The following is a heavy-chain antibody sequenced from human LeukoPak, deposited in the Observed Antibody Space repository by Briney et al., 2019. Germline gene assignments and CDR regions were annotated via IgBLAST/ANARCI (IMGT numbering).Heavy chain of an antibody. CDR2: IYYSGST. CDR1: GGSISSGGYY. V-gene: IGHV4-31*03. J-gene: IGHJ4*02. CDR3: AIEYSYGPYYFDY. Sequence: SETLSLTCTVSGGSISSGGYYWSCIRQHPGKGLEWIGYIYYSGSTYYNPSLKSRVTISVDTSKNQFSLKLSSVTAADTAVYYCAIEYSYGPYYFDYWGQGTLVTVSS. D-gene: IGHD5-18*01.